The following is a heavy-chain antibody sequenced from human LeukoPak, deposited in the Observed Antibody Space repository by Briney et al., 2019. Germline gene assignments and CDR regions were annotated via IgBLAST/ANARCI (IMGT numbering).Heavy chain of an antibody. CDR1: GGTFSSYA. CDR2: IIPIFGTA. V-gene: IGHV1-69*13. J-gene: IGHJ6*03. D-gene: IGHD3-3*01. Sequence: ASVKVSCKASGGTFSSYAISWVRQAPGQGLEWMGGIIPIFGTANYAQKFQGRVTITADESTSTAYMELSSLRSEDTAVYYCARDVPPGWSGYPRDYYYYMDVWGKGTTVTVSS. CDR3: ARDVPPGWSGYPRDYYYYMDV.